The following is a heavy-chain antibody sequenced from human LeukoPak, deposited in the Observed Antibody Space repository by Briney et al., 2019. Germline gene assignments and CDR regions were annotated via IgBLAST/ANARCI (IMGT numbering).Heavy chain of an antibody. D-gene: IGHD2-2*01. J-gene: IGHJ4*02. CDR3: ARALDTSSSRYQPFEY. CDR2: VKQDGSET. V-gene: IGHV3-7*01. Sequence: GGPLRLSCAASGFTLSSYWMSWVRLAPGKGMEWVANVKQDGSETYYVDSVKGRFTISRDNAKNSLFLQMNSLRAEDTAVYYCARALDTSSSRYQPFEYWGQGTLVTVSS. CDR1: GFTLSSYW.